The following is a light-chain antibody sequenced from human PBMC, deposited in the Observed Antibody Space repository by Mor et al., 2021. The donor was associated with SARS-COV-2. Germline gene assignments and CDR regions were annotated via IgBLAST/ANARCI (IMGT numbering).Light chain of an antibody. Sequence: GIYNYLNWYRQRPGKVPNLLIYDVSNLEAGVPSRFSGSGSETDFNLTISSLQPEDVATYYCQQYNSEPPTFGQGTKVEI. V-gene: IGKV1-33*01. CDR2: DVS. J-gene: IGKJ1*01. CDR1: GIYNY. CDR3: QQYNSEPPT.